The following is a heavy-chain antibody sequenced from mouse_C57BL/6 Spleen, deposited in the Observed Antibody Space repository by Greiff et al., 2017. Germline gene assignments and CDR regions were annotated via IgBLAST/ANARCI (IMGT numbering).Heavy chain of an antibody. CDR1: GFNIKDYY. Sequence: EVQRVESGAELVRPGASVKLSCTASGFNIKDYYMHWVKQRPEQGLEWIGRIDPEDGDTEYAPKFQGKGTMTADTSANTAYLQLSSLTSEDTAVYYCYYYGSSFAYWGQGTLVTVSA. CDR3: YYYGSSFAY. V-gene: IGHV14-1*01. J-gene: IGHJ3*01. D-gene: IGHD1-1*01. CDR2: IDPEDGDT.